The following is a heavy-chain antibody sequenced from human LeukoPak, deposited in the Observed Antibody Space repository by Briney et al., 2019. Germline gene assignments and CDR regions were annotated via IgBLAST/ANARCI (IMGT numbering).Heavy chain of an antibody. CDR1: GGSISNYY. CDR3: ARTSNYYYYYMDV. CDR2: IYYSGST. J-gene: IGHJ6*03. Sequence: SETLSLTCTVSGGSISNYYWSWIRQPPGKGLEWIGYIYYSGSTNYIPSLKSRVTISVDTSKNQFSLKLSSVTAADTAVYYCARTSNYYYYYMDVWGKGTTVTVSS. V-gene: IGHV4-59*01.